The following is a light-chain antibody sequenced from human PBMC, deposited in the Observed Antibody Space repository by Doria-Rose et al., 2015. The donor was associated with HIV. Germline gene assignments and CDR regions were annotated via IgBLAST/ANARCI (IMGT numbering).Light chain of an antibody. CDR3: QQSYGTPTT. CDR1: QNIARY. CDR2: GAS. J-gene: IGKJ2*01. Sequence: DIQMPLSTSSLSASVGDRVTITCRASQNIARYLNWYQQKPGTAPRLLIYGASTLQSGVSSRFSGSESGTDFTLTISSLQREDSAVYYCQQSYGTPTTFGQGTHLEIQ. V-gene: IGKV1-39*01.